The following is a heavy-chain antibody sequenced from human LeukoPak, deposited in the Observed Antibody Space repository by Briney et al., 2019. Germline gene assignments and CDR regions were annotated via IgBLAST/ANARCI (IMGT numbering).Heavy chain of an antibody. CDR3: ATSRFYLES. CDR2: IKPDGSEI. CDR1: GFTFSSYW. J-gene: IGHJ4*02. Sequence: GGSLRLSCAASGFTFSSYWMSWVRQAPEKGLKWVAKIKPDGSEIYHVDSVQGRFTISRDNAKNSLYLQMNSLRAEDTAVYYCATSRFYLESWGQGTLVTVSS. V-gene: IGHV3-7*01.